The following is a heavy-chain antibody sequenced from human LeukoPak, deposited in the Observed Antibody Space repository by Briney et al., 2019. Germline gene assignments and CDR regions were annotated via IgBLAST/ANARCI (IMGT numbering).Heavy chain of an antibody. CDR3: ATSLRATSGAFDI. CDR2: INPNRGGT. J-gene: IGHJ3*02. V-gene: IGHV1-2*02. Sequence: ASVKVSCKASGYTFTGYYMHWVRQAPGQGLEWMGWINPNRGGTNYAQKFQGRVTMTRDTSISTAYTELSRLRSDDTAVYYCATSLRATSGAFDIWGQGTMVTVSS. D-gene: IGHD1-26*01. CDR1: GYTFTGYY.